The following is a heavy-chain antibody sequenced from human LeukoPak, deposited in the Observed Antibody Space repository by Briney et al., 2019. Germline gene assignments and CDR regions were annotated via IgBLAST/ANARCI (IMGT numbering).Heavy chain of an antibody. V-gene: IGHV1-69*13. J-gene: IGHJ6*03. Sequence: RGASVKVSCKASGGTFSSYAISWVRQAPGQGLEWIGGIIPSFGTANYAQKFQGRVTITADESTSTAYMELSSLRSEDTAVYYCARGDIVATQSGYYYYMDVWGKGTTVTISS. CDR2: IIPSFGTA. CDR1: GGTFSSYA. D-gene: IGHD5-12*01. CDR3: ARGDIVATQSGYYYYMDV.